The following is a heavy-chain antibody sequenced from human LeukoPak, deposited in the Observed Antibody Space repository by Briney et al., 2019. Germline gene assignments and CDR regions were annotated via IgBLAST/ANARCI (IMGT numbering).Heavy chain of an antibody. D-gene: IGHD3-3*01. CDR1: GYSFTSYW. CDR2: IYPGDSDT. Sequence: GESLKISCKGSGYSFTSYWIGWVRQMPGKGLEWMGIIYPGDSDTRYSPSFQGQVTISADKSISTAYLQWSSLKASDTAMYYCARFRTYYDSWSGYSPPKTDDAFDIWGQGTMVTVSS. V-gene: IGHV5-51*01. J-gene: IGHJ3*02. CDR3: ARFRTYYDSWSGYSPPKTDDAFDI.